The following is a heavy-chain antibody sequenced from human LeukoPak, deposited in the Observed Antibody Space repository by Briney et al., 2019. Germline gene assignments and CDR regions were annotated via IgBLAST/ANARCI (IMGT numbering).Heavy chain of an antibody. D-gene: IGHD2-15*01. Sequence: SQTLSLTCTVSGASISSGSYYWSWIRQPAGKGLAWIGRIYSSENTNYNPSLKSRVTISVDTSKNQFSLELNSVTAADTAVYYCTGRLITPTNWFDPRGQGTLVTVSS. V-gene: IGHV4-61*02. CDR1: GASISSGSYY. J-gene: IGHJ5*02. CDR3: TGRLITPTNWFDP. CDR2: IYSSENT.